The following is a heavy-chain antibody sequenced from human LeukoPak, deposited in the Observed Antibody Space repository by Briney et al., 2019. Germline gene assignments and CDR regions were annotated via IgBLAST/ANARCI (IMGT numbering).Heavy chain of an antibody. V-gene: IGHV1-8*01. CDR1: GYTFTSYD. D-gene: IGHD3-22*01. CDR2: MNPNSGNT. CDR3: ARARYYDSSGYPSFDY. J-gene: IGHJ4*02. Sequence: ASVKVSCKASGYTFTSYDINWVRQATGQGLEWMGWMNPNSGNTGYAQKFQGRVTMTRDTSISTAYMELSRLRSDDTAVYYCARARYYDSSGYPSFDYWGQGTLVTASS.